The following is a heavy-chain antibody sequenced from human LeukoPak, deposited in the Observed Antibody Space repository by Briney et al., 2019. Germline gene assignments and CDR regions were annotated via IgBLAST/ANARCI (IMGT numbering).Heavy chain of an antibody. CDR1: EFTFSSYA. CDR3: AKYPTSGYSYYFDY. J-gene: IGHJ4*02. Sequence: GGSLRLSCAASEFTFSSYAMSWVRQAPGKGLEWVSAISGSGGSTYYADSVKGRFTISRDNSKNTLYLQMNSLRAEDTAVYYCAKYPTSGYSYYFDYWGQGTLVTVSS. D-gene: IGHD3-22*01. V-gene: IGHV3-23*01. CDR2: ISGSGGST.